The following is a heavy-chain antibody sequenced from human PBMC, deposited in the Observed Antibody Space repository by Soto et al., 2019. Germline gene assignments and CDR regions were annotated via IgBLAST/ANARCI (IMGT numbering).Heavy chain of an antibody. D-gene: IGHD3-10*01. CDR2: IIPIFGTA. CDR1: GGTFSSYA. V-gene: IGHV1-69*01. J-gene: IGHJ4*02. Sequence: QVQLVQSGAEVKKPGSSVKVSCKASGGTFSSYAISWVRQAPGQGLEWMGGIIPIFGTANYAQKFQGRVTDTAEESTSTAYMELSSLSTVDTALYVSARVATVTSRSYHFDYWGQGTLVTVFS. CDR3: ARVATVTSRSYHFDY.